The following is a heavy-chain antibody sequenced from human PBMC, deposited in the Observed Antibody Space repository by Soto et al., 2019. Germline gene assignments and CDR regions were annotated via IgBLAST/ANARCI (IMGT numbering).Heavy chain of an antibody. CDR2: TYYRSKWYN. J-gene: IGHJ5*02. V-gene: IGHV6-1*01. Sequence: SQTLSLTCAITGDSVSSNSAAWNWIRQSPSRGLEWLGRTYYRSKWYNDYAVSVKSRITINPATSKNQFSLQLNSVTPEDTAVYYCARDRGLAAAGRGNWFDPWGQGTLVTVSS. CDR1: GDSVSSNSAA. CDR3: ARDRGLAAAGRGNWFDP. D-gene: IGHD6-13*01.